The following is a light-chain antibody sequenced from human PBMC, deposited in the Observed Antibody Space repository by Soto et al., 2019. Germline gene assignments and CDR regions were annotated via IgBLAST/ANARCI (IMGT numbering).Light chain of an antibody. Sequence: DIHMTQSPSSLSASVGDIFTITCRASQSISNYLNWYQQKPVKAPNLLIYAASTLQSGVPSRFSGSGSGTDFTLTISSLKTEDFANYYCQQTYTTPEITFGQGTRLEIK. CDR2: AAS. CDR1: QSISNY. J-gene: IGKJ5*01. CDR3: QQTYTTPEIT. V-gene: IGKV1-39*01.